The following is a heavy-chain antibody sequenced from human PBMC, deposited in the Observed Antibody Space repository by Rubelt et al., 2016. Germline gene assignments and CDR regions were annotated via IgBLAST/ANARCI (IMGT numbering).Heavy chain of an antibody. J-gene: IGHJ4*02. D-gene: IGHD3-10*02. CDR3: ARQLTGVRELGLDY. CDR1: GFTFSTYS. Sequence: EVQLVESGGNLVQPGGSLRLSCAASGFTFSTYSMNWVRQAPGKGLEWVSYISGSSSHIYYADSVKGRFTISSDNAKTSLYLQMSSLSAEDTAVDFCARQLTGVRELGLDYWGQGTLVTVSS. CDR2: ISGSSSHI. V-gene: IGHV3-48*04.